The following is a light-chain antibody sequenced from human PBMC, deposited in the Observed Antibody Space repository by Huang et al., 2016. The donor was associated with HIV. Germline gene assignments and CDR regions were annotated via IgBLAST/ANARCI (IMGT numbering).Light chain of an antibody. CDR1: QDINNF. CDR3: QQYYSYRT. Sequence: AIRMTQSPSSLSASTGDRVNITCRASQDINNFLAWYQQKPGKAPNLLIYAASILETGVPSRFSGSGSGTEFNLSISCLQSEDFANYYCQQYYSYRTFGQGTQVEIK. J-gene: IGKJ1*01. CDR2: AAS. V-gene: IGKV1-8*01.